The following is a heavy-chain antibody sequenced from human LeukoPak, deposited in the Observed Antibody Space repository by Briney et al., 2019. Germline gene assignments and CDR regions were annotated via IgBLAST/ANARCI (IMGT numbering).Heavy chain of an antibody. CDR1: VYTFTSYG. J-gene: IGHJ4*02. Sequence: GASVKVSCKASVYTFTSYGISWVPRAPGQGLEWMGWISVYNGNTNYAQNLQGRVTMTTDTSTSTAYMELRSLISDDTAEYYCARHDTVATIYVYWGQGTLVTVSS. CDR2: ISVYNGNT. CDR3: ARHDTVATIYVY. V-gene: IGHV1-18*01. D-gene: IGHD5-12*01.